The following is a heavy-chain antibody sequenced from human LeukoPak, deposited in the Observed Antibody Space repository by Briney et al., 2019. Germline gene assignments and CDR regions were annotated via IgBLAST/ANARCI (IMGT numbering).Heavy chain of an antibody. D-gene: IGHD6-19*01. Sequence: KTSETLSLTCAVYGGSFSGYYWSWIRQPPGKGLEWIGEINHSGSTNYNPSLKSRVTISVDTSKNQFSLKLSSVTAADTAVYYCASRAVAPGSSIDYWGQGTLVTVSS. CDR2: INHSGST. J-gene: IGHJ4*02. V-gene: IGHV4-34*01. CDR1: GGSFSGYY. CDR3: ASRAVAPGSSIDY.